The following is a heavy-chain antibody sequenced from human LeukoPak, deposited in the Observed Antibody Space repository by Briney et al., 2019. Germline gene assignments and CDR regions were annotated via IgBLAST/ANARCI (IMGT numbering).Heavy chain of an antibody. CDR1: GFTFSNAW. CDR2: IKSKTDGGTT. CDR3: TTPLWFGELLPPNPYYYGMDV. Sequence: GGSLRLSCAASGFTFSNAWMSWVRQAPGKGLEWVGHIKSKTDGGTTDYAAPVKGRFTISRDDSKNTLYLQMNSLKTEDTAVYYCTTPLWFGELLPPNPYYYGMDVWGQGTTVTVSS. J-gene: IGHJ6*02. V-gene: IGHV3-15*01. D-gene: IGHD3-10*01.